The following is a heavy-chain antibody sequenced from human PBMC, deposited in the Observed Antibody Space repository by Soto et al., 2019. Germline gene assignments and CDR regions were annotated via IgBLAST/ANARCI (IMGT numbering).Heavy chain of an antibody. CDR3: ARGSQITMVQPYYYYMDV. CDR2: ITPSSGST. Sequence: ASVKVSCKASGYTFTTYYMHWLRQARGQGLEWMGIITPSSGSTRYEQKFQDRVTMTRDTSTSTVYMELSSLRSADTAVYYCARGSQITMVQPYYYYMDVWGKGTTVTVSS. D-gene: IGHD3-10*01. V-gene: IGHV1-46*01. J-gene: IGHJ6*03. CDR1: GYTFTTYY.